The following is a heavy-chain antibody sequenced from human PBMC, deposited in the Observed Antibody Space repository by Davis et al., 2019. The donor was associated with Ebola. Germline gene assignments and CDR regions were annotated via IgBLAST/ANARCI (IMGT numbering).Heavy chain of an antibody. Sequence: SVKVSCKASGGTFSSYVINWVRQAPGQGLEWMGRIIPILGCTNYAQKFQGRVTITADTSTSTVYMELSSLRSEDTAMYYCATPGEAYNSGNYYYAMDFWGQGTTLTVSS. J-gene: IGHJ6*02. CDR3: ATPGEAYNSGNYYYAMDF. CDR2: IIPILGCT. V-gene: IGHV1-69*04. CDR1: GGTFSSYV. D-gene: IGHD3-10*01.